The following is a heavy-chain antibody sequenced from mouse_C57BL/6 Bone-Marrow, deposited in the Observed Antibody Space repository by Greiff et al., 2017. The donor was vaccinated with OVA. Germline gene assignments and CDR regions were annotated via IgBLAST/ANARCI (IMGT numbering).Heavy chain of an antibody. CDR1: GFSLTSYG. D-gene: IGHD3-3*01. J-gene: IGHJ2*01. Sequence: QVQLQQSGPGLVAPSQSLSISCTVSGFSLTSYGVSWVRQPPGKGLEWLGVIWGDGSTNYHSALIHRLSISEDNSKSQVFLNLNRLQTDDTATYCCAAQLTRVYWGQGTTLTVSS. CDR3: AAQLTRVY. V-gene: IGHV2-3*01. CDR2: IWGDGST.